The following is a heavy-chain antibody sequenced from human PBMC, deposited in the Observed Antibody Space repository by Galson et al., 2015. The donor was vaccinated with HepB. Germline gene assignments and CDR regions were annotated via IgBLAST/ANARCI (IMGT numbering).Heavy chain of an antibody. D-gene: IGHD6-19*01. CDR2: VYYSGST. CDR1: GGSISSNY. Sequence: SETLSLTCTVSGGSISSNYWSWIRQPPGRGPEWIGYVYYSGSTNYSPSLKSRVTISVDTPKNQFSLKLRSVTAADTAVYYCARYREWLAFYGMDVWGQGTTVTVSS. V-gene: IGHV4-59*08. CDR3: ARYREWLAFYGMDV. J-gene: IGHJ6*02.